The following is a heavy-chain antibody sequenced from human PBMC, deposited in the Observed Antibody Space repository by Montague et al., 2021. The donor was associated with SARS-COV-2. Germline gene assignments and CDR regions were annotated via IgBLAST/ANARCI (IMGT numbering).Heavy chain of an antibody. D-gene: IGHD3-3*01. CDR3: ARSFSIFGVVIIPAYFDY. CDR1: GFSLSTSGMC. CDR2: XXWDDDK. J-gene: IGHJ4*02. Sequence: PAPVKPTQTLTLTCTFSGFSLSTSGMCVSWIRQPPGKALERLALXXWDDDKYYSTSLKTRLTISKDTSKNQVVLTMTNMDPVDTATYYCARSFSIFGVVIIPAYFDYWGQGTLVTVSS. V-gene: IGHV2-70*01.